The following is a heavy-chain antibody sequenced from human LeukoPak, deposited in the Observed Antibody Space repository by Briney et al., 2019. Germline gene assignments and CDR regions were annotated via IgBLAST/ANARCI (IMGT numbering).Heavy chain of an antibody. CDR3: ARDRVWFAESDDY. CDR1: GFSFNNYW. V-gene: IGHV3-7*04. CDR2: INQDGSDK. J-gene: IGHJ4*02. D-gene: IGHD3-10*01. Sequence: GGSLRLSCAASGFSFNNYWMNWVRQAPGKGLEWVANINQDGSDKNYVDSVKGRFTISRDNAKNSLYLQMNSLRVEDTAVYYCARDRVWFAESDDYWGQGTLVTVSS.